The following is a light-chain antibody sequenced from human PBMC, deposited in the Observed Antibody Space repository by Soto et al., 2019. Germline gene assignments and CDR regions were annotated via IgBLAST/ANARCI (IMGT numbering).Light chain of an antibody. V-gene: IGLV2-14*01. Sequence: QSALTQPASVSGSPGQSITISCTGTSSDVGGYNYVSWYQQHPGKAPKLIIFEVSNRPSGVSNRFSGSKSGNTASLTISGLQAQDEADYYCSYYPGSSTRVFASGTKVTFL. J-gene: IGLJ1*01. CDR3: SYYPGSSTRV. CDR1: SSDVGGYNY. CDR2: EVS.